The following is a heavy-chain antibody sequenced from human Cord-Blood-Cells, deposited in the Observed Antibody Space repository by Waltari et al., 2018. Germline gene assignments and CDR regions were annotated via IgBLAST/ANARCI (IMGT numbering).Heavy chain of an antibody. J-gene: IGHJ6*03. CDR2: IYSGGST. CDR3: ASSDDYYYYYMDV. V-gene: IGHV3-53*04. CDR1: GFTVSSNY. Sequence: EVQLVESGGGLVQPGGSLRLSCAASGFTVSSNYMSWVRQAPGKGLEWGSVIYSGGSTYYADSVKGRFTISRHNSKNTLYLQMNSLRAEDTAVYYCASSDDYYYYYMDVWGKGTTVTVSS.